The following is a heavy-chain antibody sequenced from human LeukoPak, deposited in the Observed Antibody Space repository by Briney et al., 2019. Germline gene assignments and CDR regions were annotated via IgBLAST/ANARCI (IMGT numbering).Heavy chain of an antibody. Sequence: GESLKISCKGSGYSFTTYWIGWVRQMPGKGLEWMGTIYPGDSGTRYSPSFQGQVTISADKSISTAYLQWNTLEASDTAMYYCARRQYSGYDFDFWGQGTLVTVSS. D-gene: IGHD5-12*01. V-gene: IGHV5-51*01. J-gene: IGHJ4*02. CDR3: ARRQYSGYDFDF. CDR1: GYSFTTYW. CDR2: IYPGDSGT.